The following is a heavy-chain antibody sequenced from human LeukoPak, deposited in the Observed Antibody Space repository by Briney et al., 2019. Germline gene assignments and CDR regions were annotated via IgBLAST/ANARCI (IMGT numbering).Heavy chain of an antibody. D-gene: IGHD3-22*01. CDR2: INSDRINK. Sequence: GGSLRLSCAASGFTFSNFWLHWVRQASGKGLVWVSRINSDRINKSYADSVEGRFPISRDNAKNTLNLQMNSLRAEDTAVYYCARELGQYYDTSDNWFDPWGQGTLVTVSS. CDR1: GFTFSNFW. V-gene: IGHV3-74*01. CDR3: ARELGQYYDTSDNWFDP. J-gene: IGHJ5*02.